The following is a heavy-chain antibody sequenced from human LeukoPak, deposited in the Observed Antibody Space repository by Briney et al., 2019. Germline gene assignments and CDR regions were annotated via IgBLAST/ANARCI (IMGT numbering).Heavy chain of an antibody. CDR2: LSGSGGIT. V-gene: IGHV3-23*01. CDR1: GFTLSLYA. J-gene: IGHJ4*02. Sequence: GGSLRLSCAASGFTLSLYAMTWVRQAPGKGLEWVSSLSGSGGITFYADSVKGRFAISRDNSKNTLYLQMNSLGAGDTALYYCVRYPYGTSPYYFDYWGQGTLVTVSS. CDR3: VRYPYGTSPYYFDY. D-gene: IGHD1-14*01.